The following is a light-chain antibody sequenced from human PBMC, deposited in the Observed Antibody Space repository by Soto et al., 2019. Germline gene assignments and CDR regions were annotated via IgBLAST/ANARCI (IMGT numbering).Light chain of an antibody. Sequence: DIQMTQSPSSLSASVGDRVTITCRASESISSFLNWYQHKPGKAPKLLIYAASSLQSAVPSRFSGSGSGTDFTLTISSLQPEDCATYYCQQTYSTPYTFGQGTKLEFK. CDR2: AAS. CDR3: QQTYSTPYT. V-gene: IGKV1-39*01. J-gene: IGKJ2*01. CDR1: ESISSF.